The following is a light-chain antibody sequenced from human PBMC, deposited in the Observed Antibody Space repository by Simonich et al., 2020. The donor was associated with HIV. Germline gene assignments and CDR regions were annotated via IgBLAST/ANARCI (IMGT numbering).Light chain of an antibody. V-gene: IGKV4-1*01. J-gene: IGKJ4*01. Sequence: DIVMTQSPDSLAVSLGERATINCKSSQSVLYSSNNKNELAGYQQKPGQPPKLLIYWASTRESGVPDRFSGSGSGTDFTLTISSLQAEDVAVYYCQQYYSTPLTFGGGTKVEIK. CDR2: WAS. CDR3: QQYYSTPLT. CDR1: QSVLYSSNNKNE.